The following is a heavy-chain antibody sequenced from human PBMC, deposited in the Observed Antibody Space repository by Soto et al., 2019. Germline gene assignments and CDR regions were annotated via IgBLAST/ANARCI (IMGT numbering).Heavy chain of an antibody. CDR1: GFSLGRKGMS. D-gene: IGHD1-7*01. J-gene: IGHJ4*02. Sequence: SGPTLVNPKQTLILTCAFSGFSLGRKGMSVSWIRQPPGKVPRFAAVLDWEEEKLYSPPLRTRLTVSKDSSKSQVVSTLTNVEPVHTATYYCTRSTNWNYDYYFDYWGQGTLVTVSS. V-gene: IGHV2-70*01. CDR3: TRSTNWNYDYYFDY. CDR2: LDWEEEK.